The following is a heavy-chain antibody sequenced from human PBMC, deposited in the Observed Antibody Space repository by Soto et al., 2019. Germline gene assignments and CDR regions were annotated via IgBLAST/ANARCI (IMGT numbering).Heavy chain of an antibody. V-gene: IGHV1-18*01. CDR1: GDTFPSYG. D-gene: IGHD3-22*01. CDR2: ISAYNGNT. J-gene: IGHJ4*02. Sequence: ASVKISCKASGDTFPSYGISLVRQAHRQGLEWMGWISAYNGNTNYAQKLQGRVTMTTDTSTSTAYMELRSLRSDDTAVYYCAREEAYYYDSSGYYHFDYWGQGTLVTVSS. CDR3: AREEAYYYDSSGYYHFDY.